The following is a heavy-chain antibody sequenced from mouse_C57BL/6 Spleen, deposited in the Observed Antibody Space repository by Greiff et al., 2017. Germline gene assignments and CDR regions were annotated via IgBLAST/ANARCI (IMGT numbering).Heavy chain of an antibody. D-gene: IGHD4-1*01. J-gene: IGHJ2*01. Sequence: QVQLQQSGAELVRPGTSVKVSCKASGYAFTNYLIEWVKQRPGQGLEWIGVINPGRGGTNYNEKFKGKATLTADKSSSTAYMQLSSLTSEDSAVYFCARDWDGGYYFDYWGQGTTLTVSS. CDR1: GYAFTNYL. CDR2: INPGRGGT. V-gene: IGHV1-54*01. CDR3: ARDWDGGYYFDY.